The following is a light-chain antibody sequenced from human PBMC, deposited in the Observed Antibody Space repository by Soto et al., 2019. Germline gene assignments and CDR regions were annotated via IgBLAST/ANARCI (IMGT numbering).Light chain of an antibody. CDR3: LQDINYPWT. V-gene: IGKV1-6*02. J-gene: IGKJ1*01. CDR1: QSVGAN. Sequence: IQLTQSPSSLSASVGDRFSITCRATQSVGANLCWYQQKPGRAPGLLIHAASTLQTGVPSRFSGSGYATEFTLAISSLQPEDSATYYCLQDINYPWTFGQGTKVDIK. CDR2: AAS.